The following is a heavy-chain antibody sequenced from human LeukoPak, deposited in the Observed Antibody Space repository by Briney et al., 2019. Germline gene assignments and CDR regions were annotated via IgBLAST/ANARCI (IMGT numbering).Heavy chain of an antibody. Sequence: GGSLRLSCAASGFAFNKYAMSWVRQAPEKGLEWVSTISGSGGGTYYADSVQGRFTISRDNAENTLYLQMNNLRAEDTAVYYCARDHYFKIDYWGQGTLVTVSS. V-gene: IGHV3-23*01. CDR2: ISGSGGGT. CDR3: ARDHYFKIDY. J-gene: IGHJ4*02. CDR1: GFAFNKYA. D-gene: IGHD3-10*01.